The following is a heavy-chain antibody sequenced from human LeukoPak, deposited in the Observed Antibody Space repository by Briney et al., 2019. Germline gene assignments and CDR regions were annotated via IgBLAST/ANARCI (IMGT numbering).Heavy chain of an antibody. Sequence: GGSLRLSCAASGFTFDDYAMHWVRQAPGKGLEWVSGISWNSGSIGYADSVKGRFTISRDNAKNSLYLQMNSLRAEDTALYYCAKDIRRRFGEPLNWFDPWGQGTLVTVSS. CDR2: ISWNSGSI. D-gene: IGHD3-10*01. V-gene: IGHV3-9*01. CDR1: GFTFDDYA. J-gene: IGHJ5*02. CDR3: AKDIRRRFGEPLNWFDP.